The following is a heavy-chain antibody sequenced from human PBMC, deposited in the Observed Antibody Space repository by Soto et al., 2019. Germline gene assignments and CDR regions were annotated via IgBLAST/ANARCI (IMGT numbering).Heavy chain of an antibody. V-gene: IGHV3-30*18. CDR3: AKGIYGSGSSIDY. D-gene: IGHD3-10*01. CDR1: GFTFSSYG. CDR2: ISYDGSNK. J-gene: IGHJ4*02. Sequence: HPVGSLRLSCAASGFTFSSYGMHWVRQAPGKGLEWVAVISYDGSNKYYADSVKGRFTISRDNSKNTLYLQMNSLRAEDTAVYYCAKGIYGSGSSIDYWGQGTLVTVSS.